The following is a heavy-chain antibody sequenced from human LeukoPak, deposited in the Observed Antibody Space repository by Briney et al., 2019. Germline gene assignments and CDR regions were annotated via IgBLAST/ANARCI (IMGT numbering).Heavy chain of an antibody. J-gene: IGHJ4*02. CDR2: RNLNKGKA. Sequence: ASGKVSCKASGYTVTNYDINWVRQAPGQGVEGRGWRNLNKGKADYALKFQGRVSMTRNTSTRTAYMELTSLKSDDTAVYFCARTPFDYWGQGTLVTVTS. CDR3: ARTPFDY. V-gene: IGHV1-8*01. CDR1: GYTVTNYD.